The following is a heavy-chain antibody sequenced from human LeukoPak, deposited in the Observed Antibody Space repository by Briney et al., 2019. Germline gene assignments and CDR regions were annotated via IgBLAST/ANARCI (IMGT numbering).Heavy chain of an antibody. V-gene: IGHV5-10-1*01. CDR1: GYSFTKYW. CDR3: ATGASKVTTDFANY. D-gene: IGHD4-17*01. CDR2: IDPRDSYT. Sequence: GESLTISCKASGYSFTKYWISWVRQMPGKGLEWMGRIDPRDSYTKYSPSFEGHVTISVDKSISSAFLQWNSLKASDSAMYYCATGASKVTTDFANYWGQGTQVAVSS. J-gene: IGHJ4*02.